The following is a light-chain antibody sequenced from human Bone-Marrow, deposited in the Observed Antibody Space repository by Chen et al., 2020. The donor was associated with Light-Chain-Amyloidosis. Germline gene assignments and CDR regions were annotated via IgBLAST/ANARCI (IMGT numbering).Light chain of an antibody. J-gene: IGKJ4*01. CDR2: GAT. CDR3: QQYGTSPLT. Sequence: EIVLTQSPGTLSLSPGERATLSCRASQSVSGSYLAWYQQKLGQAPRLLIYGATSRATGIPDRFSGSGSGTDFTLTISRLDPEDFAVYYCQQYGTSPLTFGGGTKVEIK. V-gene: IGKV3-20*01. CDR1: QSVSGSY.